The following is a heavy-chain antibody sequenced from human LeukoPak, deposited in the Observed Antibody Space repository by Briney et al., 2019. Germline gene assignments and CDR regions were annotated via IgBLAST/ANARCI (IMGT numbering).Heavy chain of an antibody. V-gene: IGHV3-23*01. Sequence: GGSLRLSCAASGFTFSSYAMSWVRQAPGKGLEWVSAISGSGGSTYYADSVKGRFTISRDNSNNTLYLQMNSLRAEDTAVYYCAKTGYSSGWWGDFQHWGQGTLVTVSS. CDR1: GFTFSSYA. J-gene: IGHJ1*01. CDR2: ISGSGGST. CDR3: AKTGYSSGWWGDFQH. D-gene: IGHD6-19*01.